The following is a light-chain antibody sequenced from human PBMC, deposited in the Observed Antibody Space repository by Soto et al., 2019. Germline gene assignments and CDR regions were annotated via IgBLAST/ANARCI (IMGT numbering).Light chain of an antibody. Sequence: DIVMTQSPLSLPVTPGEPASISCRSSQSLLHSNGYNYLDWYLQKPGQSPQLLIYLGSNRASGVPDRSSGSESGTDFTLKISRVEAEDVGVYYCMQALQTTWTFGQGTKVEIK. CDR3: MQALQTTWT. V-gene: IGKV2-28*01. CDR1: QSLLHSNGYNY. J-gene: IGKJ1*01. CDR2: LGS.